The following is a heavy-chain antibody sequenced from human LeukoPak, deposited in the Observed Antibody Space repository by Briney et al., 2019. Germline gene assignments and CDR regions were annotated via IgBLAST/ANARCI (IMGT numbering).Heavy chain of an antibody. J-gene: IGHJ4*02. CDR2: LSASGSNT. V-gene: IGHV3-23*01. CDR1: GFTFSTYA. CDR3: AQISVDTSRGRWSDFDS. Sequence: GGSLRLSCAASGFTFSTYAMTWLRQAPGKGLEWVSALSASGSNTYYADSVKGRFTISRDNSKNMLYLQMNGLRAEDTAVYYCAQISVDTSRGRWSDFDSWGQGILVTVSS. D-gene: IGHD5-18*01.